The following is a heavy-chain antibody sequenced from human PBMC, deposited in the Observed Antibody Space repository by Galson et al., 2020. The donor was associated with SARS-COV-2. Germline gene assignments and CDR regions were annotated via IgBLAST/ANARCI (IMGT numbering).Heavy chain of an antibody. CDR1: GGSFSIGNYY. D-gene: IGHD2-2*01. V-gene: IGHV4-30-4*01. CDR2: IYYNGYT. Sequence: SETLSLTCTVSGGSFSIGNYYWTWIRQLPGKGLEWIGSIYYNGYTYYSPSLRSRLSMSVDTSKRQYFLTLRSVTAADTALYYFSRVSCTSNDCYGPYFYGMDVWGQGTTVTVSS. CDR3: SRVSCTSNDCYGPYFYGMDV. J-gene: IGHJ6*02.